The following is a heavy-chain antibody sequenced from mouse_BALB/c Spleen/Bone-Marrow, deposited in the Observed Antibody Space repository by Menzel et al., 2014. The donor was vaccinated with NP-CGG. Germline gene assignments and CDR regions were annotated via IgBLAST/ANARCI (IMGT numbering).Heavy chain of an antibody. CDR3: AVLVYNRVDYYARDY. V-gene: IGHV1-66*01. D-gene: IGHD1-1*01. Sequence: QVQLQQSGPELVKHGASVKLSCQASGYSFPSYYIHWVKHRPGQGLEWIGWIFPGNNNTEYNEKFKGKATLTAATSSSTCYKHLGSVTSEYEVVDYSAVLVYNRVDYYARDYWGQGTSGTVSS. J-gene: IGHJ4*01. CDR1: GYSFPSYY. CDR2: IFPGNNNT.